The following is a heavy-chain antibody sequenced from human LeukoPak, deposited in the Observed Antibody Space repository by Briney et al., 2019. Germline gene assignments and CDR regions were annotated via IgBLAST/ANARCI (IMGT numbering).Heavy chain of an antibody. CDR2: IYTSGST. CDR1: SGSISSYY. D-gene: IGHD3-22*01. Sequence: PSETLSLTCTVSSGSISSYYWSWIRQPAGKGLEWIGRIYTSGSTNYNPSLKSRVTMSVDTSKNQFSLKLSSVTAADTAVYYCAREGYYCDSSGYYPFDYWGQGTLVTVSS. CDR3: AREGYYCDSSGYYPFDY. V-gene: IGHV4-4*07. J-gene: IGHJ4*02.